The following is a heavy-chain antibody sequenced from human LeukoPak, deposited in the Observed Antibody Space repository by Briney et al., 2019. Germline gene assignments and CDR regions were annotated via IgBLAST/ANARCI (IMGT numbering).Heavy chain of an antibody. CDR3: ASQQYYDLPGGSFDF. Sequence: SETLFLTCSVSDDSLSSNNYYWGWVRQTPGRGLERVGSTYYSGTTHYNPSLKSRVTISVDTTNNQFSLKLSSVSAADTALYYCASQQYYDLPGGSFDFWGQGTMVTVSP. D-gene: IGHD3-3*01. CDR2: TYYSGTT. V-gene: IGHV4-39*01. CDR1: DDSLSSNNYY. J-gene: IGHJ3*01.